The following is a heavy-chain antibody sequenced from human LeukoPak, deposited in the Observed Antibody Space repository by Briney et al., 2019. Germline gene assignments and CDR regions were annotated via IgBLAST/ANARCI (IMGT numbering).Heavy chain of an antibody. CDR2: ISYDGSNK. CDR1: GFTFSSYA. V-gene: IGHV3-30*04. J-gene: IGHJ4*02. CDR3: ASGYCSGGSCYSLDY. Sequence: GRSLRLSCAASGFTFSSYAMHWVRQAPGKGLEWVAVISYDGSNKCYADSVKGRFTISRDNSKNTLYLQMNSLRAEDTAVYYCASGYCSGGSCYSLDYWGQGTLVTVSS. D-gene: IGHD2-15*01.